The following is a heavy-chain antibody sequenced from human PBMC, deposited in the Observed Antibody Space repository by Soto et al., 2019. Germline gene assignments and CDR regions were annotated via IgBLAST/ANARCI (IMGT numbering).Heavy chain of an antibody. CDR3: ARLPYGSGTTAPGGYYFDY. J-gene: IGHJ4*02. CDR1: GGSISSGGYY. D-gene: IGHD3-10*01. V-gene: IGHV4-31*03. Sequence: QVQLQESGPGLVKPSQTLSLTCTVSGGSISSGGYYWSWIRQHPGKGLEWIGSIYYSGNTYYNPSLKSRVTISVDTSKNQFSLKLSSVTAADTAVYYCARLPYGSGTTAPGGYYFDYGGQGTLVTVSS. CDR2: IYYSGNT.